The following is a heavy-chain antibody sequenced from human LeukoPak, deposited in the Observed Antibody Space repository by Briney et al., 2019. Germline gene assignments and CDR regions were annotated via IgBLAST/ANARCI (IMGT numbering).Heavy chain of an antibody. D-gene: IGHD6-13*01. J-gene: IGHJ5*02. CDR1: GGSISSYY. Sequence: PSETLSLTCTVSGGSISSYYWSWIRQPAGKGLEWIGRIYTSGSANYNPSLKSRVTMSVDTSKNQFSLKLSSVTAADTAVYYCARAVAAGTSGWFDPWGQGTLVTVSS. V-gene: IGHV4-4*07. CDR3: ARAVAAGTSGWFDP. CDR2: IYTSGSA.